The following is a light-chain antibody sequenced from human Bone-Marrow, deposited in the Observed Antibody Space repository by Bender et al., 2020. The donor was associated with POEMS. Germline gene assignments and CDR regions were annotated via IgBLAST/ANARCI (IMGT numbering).Light chain of an antibody. Sequence: QSALTQPASVSGSPGQSITISCTGTSSDVGGYNYVSWYQQHPGKAPKLIINDVSNRPSGVSNRFSGSKSGNTASLTISGLQAEDEADYFCSSCTRSTTWVFGGGTKLTVL. J-gene: IGLJ2*01. CDR2: DVS. CDR1: SSDVGGYNY. V-gene: IGLV2-14*01. CDR3: SSCTRSTTWV.